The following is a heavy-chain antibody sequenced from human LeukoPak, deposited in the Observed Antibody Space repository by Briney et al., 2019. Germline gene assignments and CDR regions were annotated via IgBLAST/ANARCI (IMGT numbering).Heavy chain of an antibody. J-gene: IGHJ4*02. CDR2: ISDSGGST. D-gene: IGHD2-2*01. V-gene: IGHV3-23*01. CDR3: AKDRRACSSSSCYYRFDY. Sequence: GGSLRLSCAASEFTFSSYAMSWVRQAPGKGLEWASAISDSGGSTYYAESVKGRFTVSRDNSKNTMYLQMNSLRAEDTAVYYCAKDRRACSSSSCYYRFDYWGQGTLVTVSS. CDR1: EFTFSSYA.